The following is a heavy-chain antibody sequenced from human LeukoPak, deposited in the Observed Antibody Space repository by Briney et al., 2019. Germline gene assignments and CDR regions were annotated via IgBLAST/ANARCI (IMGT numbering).Heavy chain of an antibody. CDR1: GFTFSSYA. D-gene: IGHD3-9*01. Sequence: GGSLRLSCAASGFTFSSYAMSWVRQAPGKGLEWVSAISGSGGSTYHADSVKGRFTISRDNSKNTVYLQMNSLRAEDTAVYYCARPMDFDWLLSFDYWGQGTLVTVSS. J-gene: IGHJ4*02. CDR3: ARPMDFDWLLSFDY. V-gene: IGHV3-23*01. CDR2: ISGSGGST.